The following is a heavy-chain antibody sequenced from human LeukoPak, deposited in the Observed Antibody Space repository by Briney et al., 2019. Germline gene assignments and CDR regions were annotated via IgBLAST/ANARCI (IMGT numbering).Heavy chain of an antibody. CDR2: IKQDGSEK. D-gene: IGHD3-10*01. V-gene: IGHV3-7*01. CDR3: ARVPYYYGSGSYYHYGMDV. Sequence: GGSLRLSCAASGFTFSSYWMSWVRQAPGKGLEWVANIKQDGSEKYYVDSVKGRFTISRDNAKNSLYLQMNSLRAEDTAVYYCARVPYYYGSGSYYHYGMDVWGQGTTVTVSS. J-gene: IGHJ6*02. CDR1: GFTFSSYW.